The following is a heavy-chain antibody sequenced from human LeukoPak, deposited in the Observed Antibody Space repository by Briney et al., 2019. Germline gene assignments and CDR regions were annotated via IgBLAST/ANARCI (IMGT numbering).Heavy chain of an antibody. V-gene: IGHV1-24*01. Sequence: ASVKVSCKASGYTFTSYGISWVRQAPGKGLEWMGGFDPEDGETIYAQKFQGRVTMTEDTSTDTAYMELSSLRSEDTAVYYRATARTYNWNDYFDYWGQGTLVTVSS. CDR1: GYTFTSYG. J-gene: IGHJ4*02. D-gene: IGHD1-20*01. CDR2: FDPEDGET. CDR3: ATARTYNWNDYFDY.